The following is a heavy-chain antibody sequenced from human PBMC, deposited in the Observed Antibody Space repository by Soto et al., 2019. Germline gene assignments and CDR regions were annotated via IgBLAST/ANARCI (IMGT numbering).Heavy chain of an antibody. CDR2: IGTAGDP. Sequence: EVQLVESGGGLVQPGGSLRLSCAASGFTFSNYDMHWVRQSTGKGLEWVSTIGTAGDPYYLDSVKGRFTISREDATNFLYLQMHSLRAEDTAVYYCARGADCRGGTCYSWYFDLWGRGTLVTVSS. CDR3: ARGADCRGGTCYSWYFDL. D-gene: IGHD2-15*01. J-gene: IGHJ2*01. CDR1: GFTFSNYD. V-gene: IGHV3-13*05.